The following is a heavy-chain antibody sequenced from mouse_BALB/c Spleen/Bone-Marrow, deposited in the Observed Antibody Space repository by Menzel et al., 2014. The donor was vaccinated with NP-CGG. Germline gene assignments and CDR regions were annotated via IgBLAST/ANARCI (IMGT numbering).Heavy chain of an antibody. V-gene: IGHV14-3*02. J-gene: IGHJ3*01. CDR3: SAYYYGSSYGFVY. CDR1: GFNIRDTY. D-gene: IGHD1-1*01. CDR2: IDPANGNT. Sequence: HLVESGAELVKPGASVKLSCTASGFNIRDTYLHWVKQRPGRGLEWIGRIDPANGNTKYDPKFQGKATITADTSSNTAYLQLSSLTSEDTAVYYCSAYYYGSSYGFVYWGQGTLVSVSA.